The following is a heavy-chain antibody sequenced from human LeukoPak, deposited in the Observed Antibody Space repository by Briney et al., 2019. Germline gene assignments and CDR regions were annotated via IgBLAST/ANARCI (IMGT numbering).Heavy chain of an antibody. D-gene: IGHD4-17*01. CDR1: QLTFNRYV. J-gene: IGHJ2*01. CDR2: ISASGGTT. CDR3: ATLYGDYNWYFDL. V-gene: IGHV3-23*01. Sequence: GGSLRLSCTSSQLTFNRYVMAWVRQAPGKGLEWVSTISASGGTTYYADSVQGRFTISRDNSKNTLYLQMNSLRAEDTAVYYCATLYGDYNWYFDLWGRGTLVTVSS.